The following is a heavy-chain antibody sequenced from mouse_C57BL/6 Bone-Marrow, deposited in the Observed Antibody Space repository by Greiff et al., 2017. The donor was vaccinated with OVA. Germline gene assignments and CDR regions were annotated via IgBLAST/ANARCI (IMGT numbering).Heavy chain of an antibody. D-gene: IGHD2-3*01. CDR2: IYPGSGST. CDR3: ARAGGYYEEYAMDY. J-gene: IGHJ4*01. Sequence: VQLQQPGAELVKPGASVKMSCKASGYTFTSYWITWVKQRPGQGLEWIGDIYPGSGSTNYNEKFKSKATLTVDTSSSTAYMQLSSLTSEDSAVYYCARAGGYYEEYAMDYWGQGTSVTVSS. V-gene: IGHV1-55*01. CDR1: GYTFTSYW.